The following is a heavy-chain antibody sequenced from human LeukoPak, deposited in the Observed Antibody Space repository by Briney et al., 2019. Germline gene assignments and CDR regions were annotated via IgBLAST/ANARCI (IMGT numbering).Heavy chain of an antibody. CDR3: GVMAVAVTLYY. CDR1: GFSFNSDW. V-gene: IGHV3-21*01. D-gene: IGHD6-19*01. Sequence: PGGSLRLSCAASGFSFNSDWMDWVRQAPGKGLEWVSSISSSSSYIYYADSVKGRFTISRDNAKNSLYLQMNSLRAEDTAVYYCGVMAVAVTLYYWGQGTLVTVSS. CDR2: ISSSSSYI. J-gene: IGHJ4*02.